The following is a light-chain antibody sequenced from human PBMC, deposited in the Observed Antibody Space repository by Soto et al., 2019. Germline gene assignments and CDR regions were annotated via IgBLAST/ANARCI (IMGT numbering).Light chain of an antibody. CDR3: GTCDSSLSAVV. Sequence: QSVLTQPPSVSAAPGQTVTISCSGRSSNIGNNYVSWYQQLPGTAPKLLIYDNNKRPSGIPDRFSGSKSGTSATLGITGLQTGDESDYYCGTCDSSLSAVVFCGGTKVTVL. J-gene: IGLJ2*01. V-gene: IGLV1-51*01. CDR1: SSNIGNNY. CDR2: DNN.